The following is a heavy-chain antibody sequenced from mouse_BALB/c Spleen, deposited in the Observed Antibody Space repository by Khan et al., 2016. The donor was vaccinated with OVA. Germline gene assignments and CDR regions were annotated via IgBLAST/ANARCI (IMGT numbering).Heavy chain of an antibody. Sequence: EVQLQESGPSLVKPSQTLSLTCSVTGDSITTGYWNWIRKFPGNKLEYMGYIIYTGYTYYNPSLKSRISITRHTSNNQYYLQLNSVTDEDTATYXCARSTYRYAFVYWGQVTLVTVSA. V-gene: IGHV3-8*02. CDR1: GDSITTGY. J-gene: IGHJ3*01. D-gene: IGHD2-14*01. CDR2: IIYTGYT. CDR3: ARSTYRYAFVY.